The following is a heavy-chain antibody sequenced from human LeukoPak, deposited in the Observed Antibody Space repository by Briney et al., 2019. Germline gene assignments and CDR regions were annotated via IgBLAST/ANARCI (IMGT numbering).Heavy chain of an antibody. Sequence: SETLSLTCTVSGGSISNGGYYWSWIRQLPGKGLEWIGYIYYNGHTYYNPSLKSRVVISVDTSKNLFSLKLSSVTAADTAVYYCANYASGTYRFDPWGQGTPVTVSS. CDR3: ANYASGTYRFDP. V-gene: IGHV4-31*03. D-gene: IGHD3-10*01. CDR1: GGSISNGGYY. CDR2: IYYNGHT. J-gene: IGHJ5*02.